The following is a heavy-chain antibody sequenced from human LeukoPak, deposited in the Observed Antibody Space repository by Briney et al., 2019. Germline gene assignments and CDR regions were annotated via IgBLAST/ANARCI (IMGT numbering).Heavy chain of an antibody. V-gene: IGHV4-59*08. Sequence: PSETLSLTCSVSGGSTSGFYWSWIRQPPGKGLEWIGYIYYSGDSNSNPSLKSRVTMSLDTSKNQFSLRLSSVTAADTAVYYCARHPFSTPFGYWGRGTLVTVSS. CDR2: IYYSGDS. J-gene: IGHJ4*02. CDR3: ARHPFSTPFGY. CDR1: GGSTSGFY. D-gene: IGHD2/OR15-2a*01.